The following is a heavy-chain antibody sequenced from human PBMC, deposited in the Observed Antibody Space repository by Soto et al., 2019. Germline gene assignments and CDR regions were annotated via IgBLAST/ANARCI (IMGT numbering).Heavy chain of an antibody. CDR2: IYYSGST. CDR1: GGSLSSYY. CDR3: ARHIAAAGRNSWFDP. J-gene: IGHJ5*02. Sequence: SETLSLTCVVSGGSLSSYYWSWIRQPPGKGLEWIGYIYYSGSTNYNPSLKSRVTISVDTSKNQFSLKLSSVTASDTAVYYCARHIAAAGRNSWFDPWGQGTLVTVSS. D-gene: IGHD6-13*01. V-gene: IGHV4-59*08.